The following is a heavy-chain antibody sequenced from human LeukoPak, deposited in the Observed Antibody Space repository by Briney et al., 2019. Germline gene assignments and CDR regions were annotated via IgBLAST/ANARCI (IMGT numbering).Heavy chain of an antibody. CDR2: ISYDGSNK. J-gene: IGHJ4*02. V-gene: IGHV3-30*01. Sequence: GGSLRLSCAASGFTFSSYAMHWVRQAPGKGLEWVAVISYDGSNKYYADSVKGRFTISRDNSKNTLYLQMNSLRAEDTAVYYCARVPSTTVATFVYWGQGTLVTVSS. CDR3: ARVPSTTVATFVY. CDR1: GFTFSSYA. D-gene: IGHD4-23*01.